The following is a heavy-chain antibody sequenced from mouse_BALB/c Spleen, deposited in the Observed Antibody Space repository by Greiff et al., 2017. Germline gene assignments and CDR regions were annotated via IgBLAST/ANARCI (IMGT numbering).Heavy chain of an antibody. J-gene: IGHJ3*01. CDR2: ILPGSGST. CDR3: AREDYYRYEVVAY. V-gene: IGHV1-9*01. Sequence: QVQLQQSGAELMKPGASVKISCKATGYTFSSYWIEWVKQRPGHGLEWIGEILPGSGSTNYNEKFKGKATFTADTSSNTAYMQLSSLTSEDSAVYYCAREDYYRYEVVAYWGQGTLVTVSA. D-gene: IGHD2-14*01. CDR1: GYTFSSYW.